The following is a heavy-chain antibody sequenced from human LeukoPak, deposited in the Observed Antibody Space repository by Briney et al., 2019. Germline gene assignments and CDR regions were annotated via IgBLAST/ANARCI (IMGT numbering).Heavy chain of an antibody. V-gene: IGHV3-23*01. J-gene: IGHJ4*02. D-gene: IGHD5-12*01. CDR3: ARNENSGWGYFDY. CDR2: IGGSNGIT. Sequence: SWVRQXXXXGLEWVSVIGGSNGITFYVGSVKGRFTISRDNSKDTLYLQMNSLRAEDTAVYYCARNENSGWGYFDYWGQGTLVTVSS.